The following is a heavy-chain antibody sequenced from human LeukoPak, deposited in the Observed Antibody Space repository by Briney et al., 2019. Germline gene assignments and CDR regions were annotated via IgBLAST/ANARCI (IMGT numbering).Heavy chain of an antibody. Sequence: SETLSLTCAVSGGSFCGYYWSWIRQPPGKGLEWIWEINHSGSTNYNPSLKSRVSISVDTSKNQFSLKVSSVTAADTAVYYGAAAHGRYCSSTSCSRRRFFDLWGRGTLVSAS. CDR3: AAAHGRYCSSTSCSRRRFFDL. CDR1: GGSFCGYY. V-gene: IGHV4-34*01. J-gene: IGHJ2*01. CDR2: INHSGST. D-gene: IGHD2-2*01.